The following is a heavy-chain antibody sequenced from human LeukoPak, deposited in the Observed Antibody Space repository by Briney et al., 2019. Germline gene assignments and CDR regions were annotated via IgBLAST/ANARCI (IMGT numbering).Heavy chain of an antibody. CDR1: GFTFSSYA. J-gene: IGHJ4*02. V-gene: IGHV3-23*01. Sequence: GGSLRLSCAASGFTFSSYAMSWVRQAPGKGLEWVSAISGSGGSTYYADSVKGRFTISRDNSKNTLYLQMNSLRAEDTAVNYCAKAYCTNGVCPPGYFDYWGQGTLVTVSS. CDR3: AKAYCTNGVCPPGYFDY. CDR2: ISGSGGST. D-gene: IGHD2-8*01.